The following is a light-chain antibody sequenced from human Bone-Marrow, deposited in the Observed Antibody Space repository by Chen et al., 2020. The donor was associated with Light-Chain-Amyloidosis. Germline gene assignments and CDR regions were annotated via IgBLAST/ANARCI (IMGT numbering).Light chain of an antibody. Sequence: SYELTQAPSMSLFPGQTARIPCSGDALPNQYVYWYQQKPGQAPVLIIYKETERPSGIPERFSGSSAGTTVTLTISGVQAEDEADYYCQSVDSDGADRVFGGGTKLTV. CDR1: ALPNQY. V-gene: IGLV3-25*03. CDR3: QSVDSDGADRV. J-gene: IGLJ3*02. CDR2: KET.